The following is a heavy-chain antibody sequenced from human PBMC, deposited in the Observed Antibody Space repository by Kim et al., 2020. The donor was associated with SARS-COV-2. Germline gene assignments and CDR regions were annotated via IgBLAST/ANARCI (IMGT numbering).Heavy chain of an antibody. Sequence: GGSLRLSCAASGFTFSSYWMTWVRQTPERGLEWLAYIKQDGTAGWYLDSVRGRFTISRDNGKNSLYLQMNSLRVEDTATYFCARGSSSAGPRFFDHWGQGTLVTVPS. D-gene: IGHD1-26*01. CDR3: ARGSSSAGPRFFDH. CDR2: IKQDGTAG. V-gene: IGHV3-7*03. CDR1: GFTFSSYW. J-gene: IGHJ4*02.